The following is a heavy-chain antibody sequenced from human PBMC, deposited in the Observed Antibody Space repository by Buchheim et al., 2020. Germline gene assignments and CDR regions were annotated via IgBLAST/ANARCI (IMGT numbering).Heavy chain of an antibody. CDR2: IIGSGSRT. J-gene: IGHJ6*02. Sequence: EVQLLESGGGLVQPGGSLRLSCAASGFTFNNYAMNWVRQVPGKGLEWVSGIIGSGSRTYYADSVKGRLTIPRANSKGTLYLQMNSLRAEDTAVYYCAKGGYCSSSDCYRAYYYYNMDAWGQGTT. CDR3: AKGGYCSSSDCYRAYYYYNMDA. D-gene: IGHD2-2*01. CDR1: GFTFNNYA. V-gene: IGHV3-23*01.